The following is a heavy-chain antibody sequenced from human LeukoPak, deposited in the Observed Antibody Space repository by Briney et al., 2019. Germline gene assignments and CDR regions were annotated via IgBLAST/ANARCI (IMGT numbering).Heavy chain of an antibody. V-gene: IGHV4-39*01. CDR1: GGSISSSNYY. J-gene: IGHJ1*01. CDR2: MYYSGRT. D-gene: IGHD3-22*01. CDR3: ARHSRRRNYYDSSGYIPHGSYFQH. Sequence: SETLSLTCTVSGGSISSSNYYWGWIRQPPGKGLEWIGTMYYSGRTYYNPSLKSRVTISVDTSKNQFYLKLSSMTAADTAVYYCARHSRRRNYYDSSGYIPHGSYFQHWGQGTLVTVSS.